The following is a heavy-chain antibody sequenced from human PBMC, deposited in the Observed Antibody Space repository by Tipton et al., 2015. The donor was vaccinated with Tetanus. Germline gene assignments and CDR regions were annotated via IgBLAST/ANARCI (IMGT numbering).Heavy chain of an antibody. V-gene: IGHV3-48*02. CDR2: ISYSGNSI. D-gene: IGHD4-11*01. J-gene: IGHJ4*02. Sequence: GSLRLSCTASGFTFSNYNINWVRQAPGKGLEWVSFISYSGNSIHYTDSVKGRFTISRDNAKNSVDLQMNSLRDEDTAVYFCAREPTITTRNDFWGQGTLVSVSS. CDR3: AREPTITTRNDF. CDR1: GFTFSNYN.